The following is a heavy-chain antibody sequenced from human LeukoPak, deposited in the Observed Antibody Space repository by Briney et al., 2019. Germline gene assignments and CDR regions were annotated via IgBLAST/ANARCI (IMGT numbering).Heavy chain of an antibody. V-gene: IGHV4-34*01. D-gene: IGHD6-19*01. CDR1: GGSFSGYY. J-gene: IGHJ4*02. Sequence: PSETLSLTCAVYGGSFSGYYWSWIRQPPGKGLEWIGEINHSGSTNYNPSLKSRVTISVDTSKNQFSLKLTSVTAADTAVYYCARALKGSGWFFRDPVLWGQGTLVTVSS. CDR2: INHSGST. CDR3: ARALKGSGWFFRDPVL.